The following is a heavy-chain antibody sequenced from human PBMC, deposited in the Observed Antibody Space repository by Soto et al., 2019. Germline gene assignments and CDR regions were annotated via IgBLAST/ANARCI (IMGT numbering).Heavy chain of an antibody. J-gene: IGHJ6*02. Sequence: QVQLVQSGAEVKKPGASVKVSCKASGYTFTNYGISWVRQAPGQGREWMGWISAYNGDTNYAQKLQGRVTMSTETPTSSANMELSSLRSDDTAVYYSATYHLTSSSSGMDVWGQGPTVTVSS. CDR2: ISAYNGDT. V-gene: IGHV1-18*01. CDR3: ATYHLTSSSSGMDV. CDR1: GYTFTNYG.